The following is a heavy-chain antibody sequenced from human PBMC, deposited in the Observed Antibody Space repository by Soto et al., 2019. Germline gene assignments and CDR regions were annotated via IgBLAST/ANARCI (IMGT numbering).Heavy chain of an antibody. D-gene: IGHD5-12*01. CDR2: VKDGGRT. CDR3: ARGQEGIVATH. V-gene: IGHV4-34*01. Sequence: QVQLQQWGAGLLKPSETLSLTCTVNGGSLTGYYWSWIRQPPGKGLVLIGEVKDGGRTNYSPSLRGRVSISADTSKNHFSLRLNSVTAADTAVYFCARGQEGIVATHWDQGALVTVSS. J-gene: IGHJ4*02. CDR1: GGSLTGYY.